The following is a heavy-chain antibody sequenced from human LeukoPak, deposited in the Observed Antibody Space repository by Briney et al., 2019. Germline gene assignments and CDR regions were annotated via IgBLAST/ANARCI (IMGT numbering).Heavy chain of an antibody. J-gene: IGHJ4*02. D-gene: IGHD3-3*01. V-gene: IGHV1-24*01. CDR3: ATRGSDFWSGFDH. CDR2: FDPENAEI. Sequence: GASVKVSCKLSGSSLHDLPIQWVRQAGTKGLEWMAGFDPENAEIVYAQKFQGRVTMTEDTSTDTAYLELTSLTSGDTALYYCATRGSDFWSGFDHWGQGTQVTVSS. CDR1: GSSLHDLP.